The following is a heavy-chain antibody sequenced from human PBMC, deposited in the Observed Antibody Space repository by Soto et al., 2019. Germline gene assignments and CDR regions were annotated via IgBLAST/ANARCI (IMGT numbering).Heavy chain of an antibody. CDR1: GGSVSGDKNY. V-gene: IGHV4-61*01. Sequence: QVQLQESGPGLVKPSETLSLTCSVSGGSVSGDKNYWSWIRQSPGKGLEWIGFISYSGATIYNPSRKSRLTLSVDMSNNQFSLRLSSVTASDTALYYCATSPRFSFDFWGQGTTVIVSS. J-gene: IGHJ3*01. CDR2: ISYSGAT. CDR3: ATSPRFSFDF. D-gene: IGHD3-16*01.